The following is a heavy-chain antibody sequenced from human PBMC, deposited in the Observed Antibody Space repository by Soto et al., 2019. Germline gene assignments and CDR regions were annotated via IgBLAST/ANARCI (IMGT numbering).Heavy chain of an antibody. V-gene: IGHV3-23*01. CDR2: ISGSGGTT. CDR3: AKDSWAIFGVPAGEYYAMDV. D-gene: IGHD3-3*01. CDR1: GFTFEDYA. Sequence: GGSLRLSCVASGFTFEDYAMSWVRQAPGKGLEWVSAISGSGGTTYYSDSVKGRFTISRDNSKNTVYLQMNDLRVEDAAEYFCAKDSWAIFGVPAGEYYAMDVWGQGTTVTVSS. J-gene: IGHJ6*02.